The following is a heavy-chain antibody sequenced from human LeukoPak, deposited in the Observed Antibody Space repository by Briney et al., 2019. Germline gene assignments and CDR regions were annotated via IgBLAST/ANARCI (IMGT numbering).Heavy chain of an antibody. J-gene: IGHJ4*02. Sequence: SENLSLTCTVSGGSISNYYWSWIRQPPGKGLEWIGNIYYSGSTNYNPSLRRRVTISVDTSKSQFALKLNSVTAADTAVYYCARGTVPNFDYWGQGTLVTVSS. V-gene: IGHV4-59*01. CDR1: GGSISNYY. CDR3: ARGTVPNFDY. D-gene: IGHD1-1*01. CDR2: IYYSGST.